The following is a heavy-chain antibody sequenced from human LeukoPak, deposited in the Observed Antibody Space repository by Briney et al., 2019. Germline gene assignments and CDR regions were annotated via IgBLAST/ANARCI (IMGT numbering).Heavy chain of an antibody. Sequence: GGSLRLSCAASGFTFSSCGMLWVRQAPGKGLEWVTFIRNDGTTKYYADSVKGRFTISRDNSKNTLYLQMNILRAEDTAVYYCAGGTVTTFDYWGQGTLVTVSS. D-gene: IGHD4-11*01. CDR1: GFTFSSCG. J-gene: IGHJ4*02. CDR2: IRNDGTTK. CDR3: AGGTVTTFDY. V-gene: IGHV3-30*02.